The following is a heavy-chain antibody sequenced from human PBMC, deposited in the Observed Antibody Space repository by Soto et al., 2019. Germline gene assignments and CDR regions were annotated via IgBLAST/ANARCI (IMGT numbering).Heavy chain of an antibody. CDR2: ISSDETIV. CDR1: RYTFRGYG. Sequence: PGGSLRLSCEGFRYTFRGYGMIWVRQVPGKGLECVSYISSDETIVNYADSVKGRFTISRDSAKNSLFLQMNSLRDEDTAVYYCVRGGGVGTTWGYYWGQGAQVTVSS. CDR3: VRGGGVGTTWGYY. D-gene: IGHD1-26*01. J-gene: IGHJ4*02. V-gene: IGHV3-48*02.